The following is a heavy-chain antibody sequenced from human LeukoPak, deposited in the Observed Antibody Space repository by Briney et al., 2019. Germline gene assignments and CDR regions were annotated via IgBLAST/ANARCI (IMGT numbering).Heavy chain of an antibody. D-gene: IGHD5-18*01. CDR3: ARTTGYSYGTGWYFDL. J-gene: IGHJ2*01. CDR2: IYYSGST. Sequence: SETLSLTCTVSGGSISSYYWSWIRQPPGKGLEWIGYIYYSGSTNYNPSLKSRVTISVDTSKNQFPLKLSSVTAADTAVYYCARTTGYSYGTGWYFDLWGRGTLVTVSS. CDR1: GGSISSYY. V-gene: IGHV4-59*08.